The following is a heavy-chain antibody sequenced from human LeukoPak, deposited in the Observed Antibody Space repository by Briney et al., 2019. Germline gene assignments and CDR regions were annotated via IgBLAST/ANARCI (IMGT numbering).Heavy chain of an antibody. CDR2: IIPIFGTA. D-gene: IGHD2-21*02. CDR1: GGTFSSYA. V-gene: IGHV1-69*13. J-gene: IGHJ4*02. Sequence: ASVKVSCKASGGTFSSYAISWVRQAPGQGLEWMGEIIPIFGTANYAQKFQGRVTITADESTSTAYMELSSLRSEDTAVYYCARKPTRLYYFDYWGQGTLVTVSS. CDR3: ARKPTRLYYFDY.